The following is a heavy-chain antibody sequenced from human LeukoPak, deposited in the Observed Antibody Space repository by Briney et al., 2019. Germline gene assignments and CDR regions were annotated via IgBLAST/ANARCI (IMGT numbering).Heavy chain of an antibody. J-gene: IGHJ6*04. V-gene: IGHV3-74*01. CDR2: INSDGSST. Sequence: GGSLRLSCAASGFALSGYWMHWVRQAPGKGLVWVSRINSDGSSTSYADSVKGRFTISRDNAKNTLYLQMNSLRAEDTAVYYCARVSSLAIYYGMDVWGKGTTVTVSS. D-gene: IGHD2-2*01. CDR1: GFALSGYW. CDR3: ARVSSLAIYYGMDV.